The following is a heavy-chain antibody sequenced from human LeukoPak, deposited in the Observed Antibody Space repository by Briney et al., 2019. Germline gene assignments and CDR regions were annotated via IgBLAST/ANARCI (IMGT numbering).Heavy chain of an antibody. V-gene: IGHV3-48*01. CDR1: GFTFSSYS. CDR2: ISSSSSTI. Sequence: PGGSLRLSCAASGFTFSSYSMNWVRQAPGKGLEWVSYISSSSSTIYYADSVKGRFTISRDNAKNSLYLQMNSLRAEDTAVYYCARGPNWFPDLYYYYYGMDVWGQGTTVTVSS. J-gene: IGHJ6*02. CDR3: ARGPNWFPDLYYYYYGMDV. D-gene: IGHD1-1*01.